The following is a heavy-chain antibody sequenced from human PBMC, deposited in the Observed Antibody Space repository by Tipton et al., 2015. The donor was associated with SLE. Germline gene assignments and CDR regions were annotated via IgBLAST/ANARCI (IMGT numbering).Heavy chain of an antibody. D-gene: IGHD1-7*01. Sequence: LRLSCAVYGGSFSGYYWSWIRQPPGKGLEWIGEINHSGSTNYNPSLKSRVTISVDTSKNQFSLKLSSVTAADTAVYYCARGGGWNYASRTLLDWGQGTLVTVSS. CDR3: ARGGGWNYASRTLLD. J-gene: IGHJ4*02. CDR1: GGSFSGYY. CDR2: INHSGST. V-gene: IGHV4-34*01.